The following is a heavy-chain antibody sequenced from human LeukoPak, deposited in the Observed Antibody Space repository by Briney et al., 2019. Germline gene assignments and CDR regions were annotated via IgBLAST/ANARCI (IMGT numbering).Heavy chain of an antibody. CDR2: INPNSGGT. Sequence: ASVKVSCKASGYTFTGYYMHWVRQAPGQGLEWMGWINPNSGGTNYAQKFQGRVTMTRDTSISTAYMELSRLRPDDTAVYYCARDLLRYCSGGSCSNNYYGMDVWGQGTTVTVSS. D-gene: IGHD2-15*01. CDR1: GYTFTGYY. J-gene: IGHJ6*02. CDR3: ARDLLRYCSGGSCSNNYYGMDV. V-gene: IGHV1-2*02.